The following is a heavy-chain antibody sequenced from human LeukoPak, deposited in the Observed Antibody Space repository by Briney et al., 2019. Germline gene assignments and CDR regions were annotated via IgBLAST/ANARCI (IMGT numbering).Heavy chain of an antibody. CDR2: ISKDGGGT. J-gene: IGHJ2*01. V-gene: IGHV3-7*03. CDR3: ARSYCSGNDCYSGYYFDL. D-gene: IGHD2-15*01. Sequence: GGSLRLSCEASGMTFRRHWMSWIRKAPGKGLEWVAKISKDGGGTGYVDSVKGRFTISRDNAKNSLYLQMNSLRAEDTAVYYCARSYCSGNDCYSGYYFDLWGRGTRVIVSS. CDR1: GMTFRRHW.